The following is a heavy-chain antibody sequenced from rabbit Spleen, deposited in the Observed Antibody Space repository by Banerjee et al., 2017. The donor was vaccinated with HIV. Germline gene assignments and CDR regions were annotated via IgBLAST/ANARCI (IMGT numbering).Heavy chain of an antibody. CDR1: GFTISGSYW. D-gene: IGHD1-1*01. J-gene: IGHJ6*01. CDR2: IYGGSSDGT. Sequence: ELVESGGGLVQPGGSLKLSCKASGFTISGSYWICWVRQAPGKGLEWIGTIYGGSSDGTYYASWVNGRFTLSRENNQNTVSLQMNSLTAADTATYFCARDTSSSFSSYGMDLWGPGPSSPS. CDR3: ARDTSSSFSSYGMDL. V-gene: IGHV1S45*01.